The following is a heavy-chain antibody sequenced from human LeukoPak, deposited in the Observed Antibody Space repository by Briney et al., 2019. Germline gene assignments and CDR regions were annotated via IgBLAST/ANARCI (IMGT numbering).Heavy chain of an antibody. J-gene: IGHJ6*02. D-gene: IGHD6-13*01. CDR3: ARRRPLRTGRIAAAGTRYYYGMDV. V-gene: IGHV4-34*01. Sequence: PSETLSLTCAVYGGSFSGYYWSWIRQPPGKGLEWIGEINHSGSTNYNPSLKSRVTISVDTSKNQFSLKLSSVTAADTAVYYCARRRPLRTGRIAAAGTRYYYGMDVWGQGTTVTVSS. CDR2: INHSGST. CDR1: GGSFSGYY.